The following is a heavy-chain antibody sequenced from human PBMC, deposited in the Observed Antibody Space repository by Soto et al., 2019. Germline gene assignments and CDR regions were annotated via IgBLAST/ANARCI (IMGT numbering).Heavy chain of an antibody. V-gene: IGHV3-23*01. Sequence: GGSLRLSCAASGFTFSSYAMSWVRQAPGKGLEWVSAISGSGDSTYYADSVKGRFTISRDTSKNTLYLQMDSLRAEDTALYYCAKSYSSNWYDYFDYWGQGTLVTVSS. CDR2: ISGSGDST. CDR3: AKSYSSNWYDYFDY. D-gene: IGHD6-13*01. J-gene: IGHJ4*02. CDR1: GFTFSSYA.